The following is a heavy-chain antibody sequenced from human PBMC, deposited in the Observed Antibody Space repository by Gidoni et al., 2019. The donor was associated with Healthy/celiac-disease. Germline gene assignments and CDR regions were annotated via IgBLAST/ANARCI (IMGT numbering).Heavy chain of an antibody. D-gene: IGHD6-6*01. V-gene: IGHV3-43D*03. Sequence: EVQLVESGGVVVQHGGSLRPSCAASGFTVDDYAMHWVRQAPGKGLEWVSLISWDGGSTYYADSVKGRFTISRDNSKNSLYLQMNSLRAEDTALYYCAKDKAYSSSDYYYYYGMDVWGQGTTVTVSS. CDR3: AKDKAYSSSDYYYYYGMDV. J-gene: IGHJ6*02. CDR2: ISWDGGST. CDR1: GFTVDDYA.